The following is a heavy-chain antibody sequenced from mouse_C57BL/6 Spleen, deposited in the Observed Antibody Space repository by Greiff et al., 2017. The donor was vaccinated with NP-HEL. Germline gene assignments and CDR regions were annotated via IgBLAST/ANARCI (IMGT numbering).Heavy chain of an antibody. D-gene: IGHD1-1*01. V-gene: IGHV8-8*01. CDR1: GFSLSTFGMG. J-gene: IGHJ2*01. Sequence: QVTLKESGPGILQPSQTLSLTCSFSGFSLSTFGMGVGWIRQPSGKGLEWLAHIWWDDDKYYNPALKSRLTISKDTSKNQVFLTIANVDTADTATYYCARGGSITPGVGDYFDYWGQGTTLTVSS. CDR3: ARGGSITPGVGDYFDY. CDR2: IWWDDDK.